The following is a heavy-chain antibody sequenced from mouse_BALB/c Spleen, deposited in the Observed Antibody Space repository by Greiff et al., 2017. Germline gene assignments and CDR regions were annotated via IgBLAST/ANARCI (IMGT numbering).Heavy chain of an antibody. Sequence: QVQLQQPGAELVKPGASVKMSCKASGYTFTSYWMHWVKQRPGQGLEWIGTIDPSDSYTSYNQKFKGKATLTVDKSSSTAYMQLSSLTSEDSAVYYCTRKYGNHYAMDYWGQGTSVTVSS. V-gene: IGHV1S127*01. J-gene: IGHJ4*01. CDR2: IDPSDSYT. CDR1: GYTFTSYW. CDR3: TRKYGNHYAMDY. D-gene: IGHD2-10*02.